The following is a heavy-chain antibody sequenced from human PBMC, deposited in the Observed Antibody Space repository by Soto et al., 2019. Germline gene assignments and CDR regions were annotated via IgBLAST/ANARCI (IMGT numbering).Heavy chain of an antibody. D-gene: IGHD3-10*01. V-gene: IGHV1-24*01. CDR1: GYTLTELS. CDR3: ATVLDVLLWFGEPSPLLDRPHHLAY. J-gene: IGHJ4*02. Sequence: ASVKVSCKVSGYTLTELSMHWVRQAPGKGLEWMGGFDPEDGETIYAQKFQGRVTMTEDTSTDTAYMELSSLRSEDTAVYYCATVLDVLLWFGEPSPLLDRPHHLAYWGQGTLVTVSS. CDR2: FDPEDGET.